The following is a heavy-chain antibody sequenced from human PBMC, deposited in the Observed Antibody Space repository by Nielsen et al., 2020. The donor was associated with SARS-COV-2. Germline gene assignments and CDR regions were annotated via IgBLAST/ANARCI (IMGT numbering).Heavy chain of an antibody. CDR3: ARELRVGMAINGPSDI. V-gene: IGHV1-46*01. CDR1: GYSLTSYY. D-gene: IGHD5-24*01. J-gene: IGHJ3*02. Sequence: ASVKVSCKASGYSLTSYYIQWVRQAPGQGLEWMGIIDPNYGTTTYAQRFQGRVTMTRDTSISTAYMELTSLRSADTAVYYCARELRVGMAINGPSDIWGQGTMVTVSS. CDR2: IDPNYGTT.